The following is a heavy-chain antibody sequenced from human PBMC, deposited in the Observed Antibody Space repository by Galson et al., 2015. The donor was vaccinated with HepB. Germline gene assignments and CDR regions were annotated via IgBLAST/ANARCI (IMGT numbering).Heavy chain of an antibody. CDR2: ISTHNVNA. Sequence: VKVSCKASGYTYTNYGITWVRQAPGQGLEWLGWISTHNVNAKYGQKFQGRVTMTADTSTSTVYMDLRSLRDDDTAIYYCASGKYYDAFDIWGQGTLVTVSS. CDR3: ASGKYYDAFDI. J-gene: IGHJ3*02. D-gene: IGHD3-10*01. CDR1: GYTYTNYG. V-gene: IGHV1-18*04.